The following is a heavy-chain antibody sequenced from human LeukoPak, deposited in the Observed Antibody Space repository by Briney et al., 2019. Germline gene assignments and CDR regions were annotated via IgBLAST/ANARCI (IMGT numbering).Heavy chain of an antibody. J-gene: IGHJ3*02. CDR2: IIPIFGTA. CDR3: ARDQCSSTSCYLGAFDI. CDR1: GGTFSSYA. Sequence: ASVKVSCKASGGTFSSYAISWVRQAPGQGLEWMGGIIPIFGTANYAQKFQGRVTITADEFTSTAYMELSSLRSEDTAVYYCARDQCSSTSCYLGAFDIWGQGTMVTVSS. V-gene: IGHV1-69*13. D-gene: IGHD2-2*01.